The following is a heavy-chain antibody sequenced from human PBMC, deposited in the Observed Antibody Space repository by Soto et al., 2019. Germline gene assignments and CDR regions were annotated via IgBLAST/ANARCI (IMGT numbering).Heavy chain of an antibody. CDR2: IHYSGST. J-gene: IGHJ5*02. V-gene: IGHV4-59*01. CDR3: ARGGLAARKGRWFDP. D-gene: IGHD6-6*01. Sequence: QVQLQESGPGLVKPSETLSLTCTVSGGSINSYYWGWIRQPPGKGLEWIGNIHYSGSTNYNPSLTSRVTISVATPKNQFSLKVNSMTAADTAVYYCARGGLAARKGRWFDPWGQGTLVTVSS. CDR1: GGSINSYY.